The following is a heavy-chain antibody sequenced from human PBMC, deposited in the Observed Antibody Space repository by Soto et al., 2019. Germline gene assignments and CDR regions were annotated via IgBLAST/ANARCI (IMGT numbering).Heavy chain of an antibody. CDR3: VRDGTKTLRDWFDP. J-gene: IGHJ5*02. D-gene: IGHD1-1*01. CDR2: IYATGTT. Sequence: SETLSLTCTVSGASISGFYWSWIRKSAGKGLEWIGRIYATGTTDYNPSLKSRVMMSVDTSKKQFSLKLRSVTAADTAVYYCVRDGTKTLRDWFDPWSQGISVTVSS. CDR1: GASISGFY. V-gene: IGHV4-4*07.